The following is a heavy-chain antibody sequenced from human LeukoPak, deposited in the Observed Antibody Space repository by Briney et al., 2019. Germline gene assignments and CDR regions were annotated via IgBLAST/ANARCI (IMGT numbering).Heavy chain of an antibody. D-gene: IGHD4-23*01. CDR1: GGSISSGGYS. CDR3: ARANYGGTFDY. CDR2: IYHSGST. V-gene: IGHV4-30-2*01. J-gene: IGHJ4*02. Sequence: SETLSLTCAVSGGSISSGGYSWSWIRQPPGKGLEWIGYIYHSGSTYYNPSLKSRVTISVDRSKNQFSLKLSSVTAADTAVYYCARANYGGTFDYWGQGTLVTVSS.